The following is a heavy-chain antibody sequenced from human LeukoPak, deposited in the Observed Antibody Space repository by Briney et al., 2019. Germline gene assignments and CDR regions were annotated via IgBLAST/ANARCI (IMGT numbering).Heavy chain of an antibody. J-gene: IGHJ6*02. D-gene: IGHD2-15*01. Sequence: SETLSLTCAAYGGSFSGYNWSWIRQPPGKGLEWIGEINHSGSTNYNPSLKSRVTISVDTSKNQFSLKLSSVTAADTAVYYCARGANFYYYGMDVWGQGTTVTASS. CDR3: ARGANFYYYGMDV. CDR1: GGSFSGYN. CDR2: INHSGST. V-gene: IGHV4-34*01.